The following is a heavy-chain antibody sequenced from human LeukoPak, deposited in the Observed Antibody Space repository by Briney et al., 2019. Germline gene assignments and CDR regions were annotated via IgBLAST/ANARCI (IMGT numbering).Heavy chain of an antibody. CDR1: GGSISSYY. Sequence: SETLSLTCTVSGGSISSYYWSWIRQPAGKGLEWIGRIYTSGSTNYNPSLKSRVTMSVDTSKNQFSLKLSSVTAADTAVYYCARDYQFWSGYLHYYYYYMDVWGKGTTVTISS. V-gene: IGHV4-4*07. CDR2: IYTSGST. CDR3: ARDYQFWSGYLHYYYYYMDV. D-gene: IGHD3-3*01. J-gene: IGHJ6*03.